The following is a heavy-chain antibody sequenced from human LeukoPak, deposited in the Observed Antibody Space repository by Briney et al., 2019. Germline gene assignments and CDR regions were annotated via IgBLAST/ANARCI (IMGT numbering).Heavy chain of an antibody. J-gene: IGHJ3*02. V-gene: IGHV3-21*04. D-gene: IGHD3-10*01. Sequence: GGSLRLSCAASGFTFSSYSMNWVRQAPGKGLEWVSSISSSSSYIYYADSLKGRFTISRDNAKNSLYLQMNSLRAEDTALYHCAKDYYGSGSYYAFDIWGQGTMVTVSS. CDR2: ISSSSSYI. CDR3: AKDYYGSGSYYAFDI. CDR1: GFTFSSYS.